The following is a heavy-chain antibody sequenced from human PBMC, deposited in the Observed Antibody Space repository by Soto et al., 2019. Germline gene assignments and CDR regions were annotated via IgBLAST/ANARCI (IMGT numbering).Heavy chain of an antibody. CDR2: IYHIGIT. J-gene: IGHJ4*02. V-gene: IGHV4-4*02. Sequence: QVQLRESGPGLVRPSGTLSLTCAGSGGSISSSFWWTWVRPPPGKGLEWIGEIYHIGITHYNPSLKNRVTMSVDKSTNQFSLKLNSLTAADTAVYYCARDPRTYDNMGNWGQGILVTVSS. D-gene: IGHD3-9*01. CDR3: ARDPRTYDNMGN. CDR1: GGSISSSFW.